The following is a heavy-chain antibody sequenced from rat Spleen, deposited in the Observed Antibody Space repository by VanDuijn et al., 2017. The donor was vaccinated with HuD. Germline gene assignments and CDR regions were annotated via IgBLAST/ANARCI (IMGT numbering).Heavy chain of an antibody. V-gene: IGHV2-72*01. CDR3: ARHPWGGAPYY. CDR2: IWPSGST. Sequence: QVQLKESGPGLMQPSETLSLTCTVSGFSLTTNGVGWLRQPLGRGLMWMGTIWPSGSTNYNSAVQSRLSISRDTSKSQVFLKMNSLQPEDTGTYYCARHPWGGAPYYWGQGVMVTVSS. CDR1: GFSLTTNG. D-gene: IGHD5-1*01. J-gene: IGHJ2*01.